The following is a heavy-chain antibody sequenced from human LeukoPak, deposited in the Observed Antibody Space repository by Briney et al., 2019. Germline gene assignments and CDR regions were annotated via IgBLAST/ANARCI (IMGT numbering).Heavy chain of an antibody. CDR3: AREPFENYGMDV. CDR2: IWYDGSNK. Sequence: QPGGSRRLSCAASGFTFSSYGMHWVRQAPGKGLEWVAVIWYDGSNKYYADSVKGRFTISRDNSKNTLYLQMNSLRAEDTAVYYCAREPFENYGMDVWGQGTTVTVSS. CDR1: GFTFSSYG. J-gene: IGHJ6*02. D-gene: IGHD3-16*01. V-gene: IGHV3-33*01.